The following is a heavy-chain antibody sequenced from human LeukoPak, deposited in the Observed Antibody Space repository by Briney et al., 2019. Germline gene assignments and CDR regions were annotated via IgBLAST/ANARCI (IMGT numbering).Heavy chain of an antibody. V-gene: IGHV4-39*01. CDR2: IYYSGST. D-gene: IGHD6-13*01. CDR3: ARPRPLNSSRGYGMDV. Sequence: SETLSLTCTVSGGSISSSSYYWGWIRQPPGKGLEWIGSIYYSGSTYYNPSLKSRVTISVDTSKNQFSLKLSSVTAADTAVYYCARPRPLNSSRGYGMDVWGQGTTVTVSS. J-gene: IGHJ6*02. CDR1: GGSISSSSYY.